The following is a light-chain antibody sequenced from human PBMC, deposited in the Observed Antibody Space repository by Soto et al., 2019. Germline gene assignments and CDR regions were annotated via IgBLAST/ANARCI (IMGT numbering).Light chain of an antibody. V-gene: IGLV1-40*01. CDR3: QSYDSSLRGQWV. Sequence: QPVLTQPPSVSGAPGQRVTISCTGTSSSIGAGYDVHWYQQLPGTAPKLLIYGNNNRPSGVPDRFSGSKSGTSASLAITGLQAEDEADYYCQSYDSSLRGQWVFGGGTKVTVL. CDR1: SSSIGAGYD. CDR2: GNN. J-gene: IGLJ3*02.